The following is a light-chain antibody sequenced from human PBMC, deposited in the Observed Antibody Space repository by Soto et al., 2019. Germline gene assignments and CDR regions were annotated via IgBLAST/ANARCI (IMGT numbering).Light chain of an antibody. CDR1: QSVSSY. CDR3: QQRRNWPPYT. J-gene: IGKJ2*01. V-gene: IGKV3-11*01. CDR2: DAS. Sequence: EIVLTQSPATLSLSPGERATLSCRACQSVSSYLAWYQQKPGQAPRLLIYDASNRATGIPARFSGSGSGTDFTLTSSSLEPEDFAVYYCQQRRNWPPYTFGQGTKLEIK.